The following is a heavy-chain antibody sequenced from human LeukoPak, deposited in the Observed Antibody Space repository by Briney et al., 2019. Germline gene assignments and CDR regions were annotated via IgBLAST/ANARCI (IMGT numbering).Heavy chain of an antibody. Sequence: ASVKVSCKASGYTFTSYYMHWVRQAPGQGLEWMGIINPSGGSTSYAQKFQGRVTMTRDTSTSTVYMELSSLRSEDTAVYYCAGDRCGGDCYSVTAYFDLWGRGTLVTVSS. D-gene: IGHD2-21*02. CDR1: GYTFTSYY. J-gene: IGHJ2*01. CDR2: INPSGGST. V-gene: IGHV1-46*01. CDR3: AGDRCGGDCYSVTAYFDL.